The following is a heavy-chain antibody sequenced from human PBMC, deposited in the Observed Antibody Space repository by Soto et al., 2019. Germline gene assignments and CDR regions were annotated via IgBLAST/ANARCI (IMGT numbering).Heavy chain of an antibody. CDR2: ISDSGGST. Sequence: PGGSLRLSCAASGFTFSSFGMNWVRQAPGKGLEWVSLISDSGGSTYHADSVKGRFTISRDNFKNTLYLQMNSLRAEDTAVYYCAKAATITTLYNFDFWGQGTLVTVSS. D-gene: IGHD4-4*01. V-gene: IGHV3-23*01. J-gene: IGHJ4*02. CDR3: AKAATITTLYNFDF. CDR1: GFTFSSFG.